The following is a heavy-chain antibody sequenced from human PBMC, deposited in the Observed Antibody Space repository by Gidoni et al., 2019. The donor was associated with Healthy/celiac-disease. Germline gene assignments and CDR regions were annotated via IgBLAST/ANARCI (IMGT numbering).Heavy chain of an antibody. CDR1: AYTCTSYG. Sequence: QVQLLQSEAEVPTPGASVKVSCTASAYTCTSYGISWVRPAPGQGLEWMGWISAYNGNTNYAQKLQGRVTMTTDTSTSTAYMELRSLRSDDTAVYYCARTMVRQRPYGMDVWGQGTTVTVSS. V-gene: IGHV1-18*01. CDR2: ISAYNGNT. D-gene: IGHD3-10*01. CDR3: ARTMVRQRPYGMDV. J-gene: IGHJ6*02.